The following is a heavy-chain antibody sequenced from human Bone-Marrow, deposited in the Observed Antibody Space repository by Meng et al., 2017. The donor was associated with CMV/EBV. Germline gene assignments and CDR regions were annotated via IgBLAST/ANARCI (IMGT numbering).Heavy chain of an antibody. D-gene: IGHD3-3*01. CDR3: ARGYSKRSIFGVVIGWLRDYGMDV. CDR1: GGSFSGYY. J-gene: IGHJ6*02. CDR2: INHSGST. Sequence: SETLSLTCAVYGGSFSGYYWSWIRQPPGKGLEWIGEINHSGSTNYNPSLKSRVTISVDTSKNQFSLKLSSVTAADTAVYYCARGYSKRSIFGVVIGWLRDYGMDVWGRGTTVTVSS. V-gene: IGHV4-34*01.